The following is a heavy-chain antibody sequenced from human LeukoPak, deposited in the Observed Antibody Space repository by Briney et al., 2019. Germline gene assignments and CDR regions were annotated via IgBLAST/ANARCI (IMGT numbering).Heavy chain of an antibody. CDR2: IYSGGST. V-gene: IGHV3-66*01. J-gene: IGHJ4*02. D-gene: IGHD6-13*01. CDR3: ARESATRRYSSSWYYFDY. Sequence: GGSLRLSCAASGFTVSSNYMSWVRQAPGKGLEWVSVIYSGGSTYYADSVKGRFTISRDNSKNTLYLQMNSLRAEDTAVYYCARESATRRYSSSWYYFDYWGQGTLVTVSS. CDR1: GFTVSSNY.